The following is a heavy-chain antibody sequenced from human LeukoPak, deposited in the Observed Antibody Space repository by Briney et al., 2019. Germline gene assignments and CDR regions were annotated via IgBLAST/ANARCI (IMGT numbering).Heavy chain of an antibody. CDR2: INHSGST. J-gene: IGHJ4*02. D-gene: IGHD1-26*01. CDR1: GGSFSGYY. CDR3: AKSGGYGLIDY. V-gene: IGHV4-34*01. Sequence: ETLSLTCAVYGGSFSGYYWSWIRQPPGKGLEWIGEINHSGSTNYNPSLKSRVTISVDTSKNQFSLKLSSVTAADTAMYYCAKSGGYGLIDYWGQGTLVTVSS.